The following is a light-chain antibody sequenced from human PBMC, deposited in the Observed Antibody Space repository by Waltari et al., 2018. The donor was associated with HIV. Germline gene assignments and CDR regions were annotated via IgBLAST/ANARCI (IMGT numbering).Light chain of an antibody. J-gene: IGLJ2*01. Sequence: SYVLTQPPSVSVAPGQTARITCEGTNNGSQSVHWYHQRPGQAPALVVHDDSDRPSGIPERFSGSNSGNTATLTISRVEAGDEADYYCQVWHSNSDHVVFGGGTKLTVL. CDR3: QVWHSNSDHVV. CDR1: NNGSQS. V-gene: IGLV3-21*02. CDR2: DDS.